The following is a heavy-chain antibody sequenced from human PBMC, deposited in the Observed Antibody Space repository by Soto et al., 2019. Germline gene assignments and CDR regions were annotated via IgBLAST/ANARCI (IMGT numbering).Heavy chain of an antibody. CDR1: GFTFSSYA. Sequence: EVQLLESGGGLVQPGGSLRLSCAASGFTFSSYAMSWVRQAPGKGLEWVSAISGTGDSTYYADSVKGRFTSARDNSQNTLYLQMNSLSADDTAVYYCAQNVECSGSYPVHYWGQGTLVTVSS. D-gene: IGHD3-10*02. CDR3: AQNVECSGSYPVHY. V-gene: IGHV3-23*01. J-gene: IGHJ4*02. CDR2: ISGTGDST.